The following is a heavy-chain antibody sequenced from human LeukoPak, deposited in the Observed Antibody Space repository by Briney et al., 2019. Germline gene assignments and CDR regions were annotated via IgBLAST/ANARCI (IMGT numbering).Heavy chain of an antibody. CDR3: ARAAYSGSYHSDY. Sequence: SQTLSLTCTVSGGSISSGGYYWSWIRQHPGKGLEWIGYIYYSGSTNYNPSLKSRVTISVDTSKNQFSLKLSSVTAADTAVYYCARAAYSGSYHSDYWGQGTLVTVSS. CDR1: GGSISSGGYY. CDR2: IYYSGST. V-gene: IGHV4-31*03. D-gene: IGHD1-26*01. J-gene: IGHJ4*02.